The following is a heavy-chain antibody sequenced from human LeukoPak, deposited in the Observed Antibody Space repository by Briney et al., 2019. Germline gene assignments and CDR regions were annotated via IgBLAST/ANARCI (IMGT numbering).Heavy chain of an antibody. CDR2: IYYSGST. Sequence: SETLSLTCTVSGGSLSSYYWSWLRQPPAKGLEWIGYIYYSGSTNYNPSLKSRVTISVDTSKNQFSLKLSSVTAADTAVYYCARVRRDGYNYGADYWGQGTLVTVSS. J-gene: IGHJ4*02. V-gene: IGHV4-59*01. CDR1: GGSLSSYY. D-gene: IGHD5-24*01. CDR3: ARVRRDGYNYGADY.